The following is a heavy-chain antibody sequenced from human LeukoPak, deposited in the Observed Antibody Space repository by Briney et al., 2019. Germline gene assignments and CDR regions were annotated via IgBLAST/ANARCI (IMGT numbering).Heavy chain of an antibody. CDR3: ARGHYDVLAASYKWTPDY. CDR2: ITSGGDYI. J-gene: IGHJ4*02. V-gene: IGHV3-21*01. CDR1: GFTFSSYS. Sequence: GGSPRLSCAASGFTFSSYSMNWVRQAPGKGLEWVSSITSGGDYIYYADSVKGPFTTSRDNAKNSLSLQLNSLRVEDTAVYYCARGHYDVLAASYKWTPDYWGQGTLVTVSS. D-gene: IGHD3-9*01.